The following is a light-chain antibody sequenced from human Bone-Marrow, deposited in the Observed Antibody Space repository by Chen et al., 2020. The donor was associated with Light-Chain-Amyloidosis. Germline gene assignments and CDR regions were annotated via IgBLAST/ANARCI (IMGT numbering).Light chain of an antibody. CDR1: DLPTEY. Sequence: YELTQPPSVSVSPGQTARITCFGDDLPTEYAYWYQQKPGQAPVLVIHRDTERPSGISERFSGSSSGTTSTLTISGVQAEDEADYHCQSADSSGTYEVIFGGGTKLTVL. CDR2: RDT. CDR3: QSADSSGTYEVI. J-gene: IGLJ2*01. V-gene: IGLV3-25*03.